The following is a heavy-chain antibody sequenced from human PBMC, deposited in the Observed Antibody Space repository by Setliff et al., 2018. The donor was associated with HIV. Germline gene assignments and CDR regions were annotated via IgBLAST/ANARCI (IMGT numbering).Heavy chain of an antibody. CDR2: IIPIFGTA. V-gene: IGHV1-69*06. CDR1: GGTLSSYA. J-gene: IGHJ4*02. Sequence: SVKVSCKASGGTLSSYAISWVRQAPGQGLEWMGRIIPIFGTANYAQKFQGRVAITADKSTSTAYMELSSLRSEDTAVYYCATPDYNFLRGVNVWYFDYWGQGTLVTVSS. CDR3: ATPDYNFLRGVNVWYFDY. D-gene: IGHD3-3*01.